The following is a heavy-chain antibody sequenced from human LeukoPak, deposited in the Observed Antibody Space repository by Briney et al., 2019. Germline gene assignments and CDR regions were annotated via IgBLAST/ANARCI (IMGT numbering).Heavy chain of an antibody. D-gene: IGHD2-2*01. V-gene: IGHV3-23*01. CDR3: ARVRCSSNSCFPDY. J-gene: IGHJ4*02. CDR2: ISGSGGST. Sequence: ETGGSLRLSCAASGFTFSSYAMSWVRQAPGKGLEWVSAISGSGGSTYYADSVKGRFTISRDNAKNSLFLQMNSLRAEDTAVYYCARVRCSSNSCFPDYWGQGTLVTVSS. CDR1: GFTFSSYA.